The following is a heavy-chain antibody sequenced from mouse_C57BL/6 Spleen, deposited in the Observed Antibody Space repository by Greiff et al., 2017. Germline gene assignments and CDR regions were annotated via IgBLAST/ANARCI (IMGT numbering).Heavy chain of an antibody. Sequence: QVQLQQSGAELVRPGASVTLSCKASGYTFTDYEMHWVKQTPVHGLEWIGAIDPETGGTAYNQKFKGKAILTADKSSSTAYMELRSLTSEDSAVYYCTRKEFTTVVATRYFDYWGQGTTLTVSS. CDR1: GYTFTDYE. CDR3: TRKEFTTVVATRYFDY. V-gene: IGHV1-15*01. J-gene: IGHJ2*01. CDR2: IDPETGGT. D-gene: IGHD1-1*01.